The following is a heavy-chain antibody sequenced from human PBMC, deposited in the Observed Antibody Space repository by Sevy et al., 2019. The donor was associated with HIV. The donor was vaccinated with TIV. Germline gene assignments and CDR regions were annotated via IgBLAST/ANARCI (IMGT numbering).Heavy chain of an antibody. Sequence: GGSLRLSCAAYGFTFSSYGMHWVRQAPGKGLEWVAVISYEGSNKYYADSVKGRFTISRDNSKNTLYVQMNSLRAEDTAVYYCAKDFWSGYYTSTLTFDYWGQGTLVTVSS. CDR3: AKDFWSGYYTSTLTFDY. CDR1: GFTFSSYG. V-gene: IGHV3-30*18. D-gene: IGHD3-3*01. J-gene: IGHJ4*02. CDR2: ISYEGSNK.